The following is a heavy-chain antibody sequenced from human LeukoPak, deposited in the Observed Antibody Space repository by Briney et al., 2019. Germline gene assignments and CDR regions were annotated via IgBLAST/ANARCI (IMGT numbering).Heavy chain of an antibody. D-gene: IGHD2-2*02. V-gene: IGHV4-59*01. CDR3: ARSIVVVPAAIGDFYYYYMDV. J-gene: IGHJ6*03. CDR2: IYYSGST. Sequence: SETLSLTCTVSGGSITTYYWSWIRQPPGKGLEWIGYIYYSGSTNYSPSLKSRVTISVDTSKNQFSLKLSSVTTADTAVYYCARSIVVVPAAIGDFYYYYMDVWGKGTTVTVSS. CDR1: GGSITTYY.